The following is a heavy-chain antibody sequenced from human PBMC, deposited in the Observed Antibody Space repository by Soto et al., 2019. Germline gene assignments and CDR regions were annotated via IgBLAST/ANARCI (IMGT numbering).Heavy chain of an antibody. Sequence: QVQLVQSGAEVKKPGASVKVSCKASGYTFTSYGISWVRQAPGQGLEWMGWISAYNGNTDYAQKLQGRVTMTTDTSTSTAYMELRSLRSDDTAVYYCARSGYCSGGSCYSGSGGLNYWGQGTLVTVSS. CDR1: GYTFTSYG. J-gene: IGHJ4*02. V-gene: IGHV1-18*01. CDR2: ISAYNGNT. D-gene: IGHD2-15*01. CDR3: ARSGYCSGGSCYSGSGGLNY.